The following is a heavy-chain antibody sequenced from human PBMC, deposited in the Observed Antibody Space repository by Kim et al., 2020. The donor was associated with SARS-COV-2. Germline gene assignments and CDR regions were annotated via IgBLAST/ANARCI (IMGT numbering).Heavy chain of an antibody. J-gene: IGHJ5*02. D-gene: IGHD6-19*01. Sequence: GGSLRLSCAASGLTFSGYAMSWVRQAPGKGLEWVSPTSGSGGSTYDADSAKGRFTISRDNYKNTLYLQMNSLRVDDTAVYYCARGKLAVLGHNWFYPWGQGTRVTVPS. V-gene: IGHV3-23*01. CDR2: TSGSGGST. CDR3: ARGKLAVLGHNWFYP. CDR1: GLTFSGYA.